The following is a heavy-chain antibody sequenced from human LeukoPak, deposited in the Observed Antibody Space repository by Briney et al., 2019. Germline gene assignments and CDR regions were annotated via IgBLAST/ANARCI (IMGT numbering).Heavy chain of an antibody. CDR1: GFTFSSYS. Sequence: SGGSLRLSCAASGFTFSSYSMNWVRQAPGKGLEWVSVIYSGGSTYYADSVKGRFTISRDNSKNTLYLQMNSLRAEDTAVYYCARDPLITTVTTVGDYWGQGTLVTVSS. V-gene: IGHV3-53*01. CDR2: IYSGGST. J-gene: IGHJ4*02. D-gene: IGHD4-17*01. CDR3: ARDPLITTVTTVGDY.